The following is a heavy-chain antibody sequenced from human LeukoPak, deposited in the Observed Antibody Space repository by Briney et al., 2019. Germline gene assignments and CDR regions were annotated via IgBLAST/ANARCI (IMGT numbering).Heavy chain of an antibody. CDR3: ARGRSGSYPGDY. V-gene: IGHV4-39*07. J-gene: IGHJ4*02. CDR2: IYYSGST. CDR1: TGSISSSSYF. D-gene: IGHD1-26*01. Sequence: PSETLSLTCTVSTGSISSSSYFWGWIRQPPGKGLEWIGSIYYSGSTSYSPSLKSRVTISVDTSKNHFLLKLSSVTAADTAVYYCARGRSGSYPGDYWGQGTLVTVSS.